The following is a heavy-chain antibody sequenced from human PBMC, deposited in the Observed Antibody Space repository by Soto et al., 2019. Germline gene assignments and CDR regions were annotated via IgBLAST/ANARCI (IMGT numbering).Heavy chain of an antibody. Sequence: GASVKVSCKASGGTFSSYTISWVRQAPGQGLEWMGRIIPILGIANYAQKFQGRVTITADKSTSTAYMELSSLRSEDTAVYYCARDPPQIVLVPAYGRGHDAFDIWSQGTIVTVSS. J-gene: IGHJ3*02. CDR2: IIPILGIA. D-gene: IGHD2-2*01. CDR1: GGTFSSYT. CDR3: ARDPPQIVLVPAYGRGHDAFDI. V-gene: IGHV1-69*04.